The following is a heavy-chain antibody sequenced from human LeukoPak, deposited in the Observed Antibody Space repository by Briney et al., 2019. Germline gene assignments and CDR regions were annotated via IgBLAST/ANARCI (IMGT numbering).Heavy chain of an antibody. Sequence: SETLSLTCTVSGGAISSYYWSWIRQPPGKGLEWIGYIYYSGSTNYNPSLKSRVTISVDTSKNQFSLKLSSVTAADTAVYYCARGSGPSSGWYDDAFEIWGQGTMVTASS. J-gene: IGHJ3*02. CDR3: ARGSGPSSGWYDDAFEI. D-gene: IGHD6-19*01. CDR1: GGAISSYY. V-gene: IGHV4-59*01. CDR2: IYYSGST.